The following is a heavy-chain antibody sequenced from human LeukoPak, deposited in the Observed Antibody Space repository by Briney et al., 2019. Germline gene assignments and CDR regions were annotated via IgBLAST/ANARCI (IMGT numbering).Heavy chain of an antibody. CDR3: ARVSPSGYSPAGAVDI. CDR1: GGTFSSYA. V-gene: IGHV1-69*05. J-gene: IGHJ3*02. D-gene: IGHD3-22*01. CDR2: IIPIFGTA. Sequence: SVKVSCKASGGTFSSYAISWVRQAPGQGLEWMGRIIPIFGTANYAQKFQGRVTITTDESTSTAYMELSSLRSEDTAVYYCARVSPSGYSPAGAVDIWGQGTMDTVSS.